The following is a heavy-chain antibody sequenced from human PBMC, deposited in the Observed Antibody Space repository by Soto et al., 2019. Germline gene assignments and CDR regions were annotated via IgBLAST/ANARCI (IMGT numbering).Heavy chain of an antibody. D-gene: IGHD1-1*01. J-gene: IGHJ5*02. Sequence: ASVKVSCKTSGYTFTNYDVHWVRQAPGQGLECMGWINPDSGGTKFAQKFQGRVTMARDTSISTVYMELSSLSSDDTAVYYCARYSNWNSNWFDPWGQGTLVTVSS. CDR3: ARYSNWNSNWFDP. V-gene: IGHV1-2*02. CDR2: INPDSGGT. CDR1: GYTFTNYD.